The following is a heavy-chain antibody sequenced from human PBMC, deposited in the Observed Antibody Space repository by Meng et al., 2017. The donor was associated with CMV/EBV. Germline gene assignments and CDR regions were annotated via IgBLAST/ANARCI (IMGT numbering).Heavy chain of an antibody. CDR3: ARGAHCSSTSCYNI. V-gene: IGHV4-34*01. J-gene: IGHJ4*02. D-gene: IGHD2-2*01. CDR2: INHSGST. CDR1: GGSFSGDY. Sequence: SETLSLTCAVYGGSFSGDYWSWIRQPPGKGLEWIGEINHSGSTNYNPSLKSRVTISVDTSKNQFSLKLSSVTAADTAVYYCARGAHCSSTSCYNIWGQGTLVTVSS.